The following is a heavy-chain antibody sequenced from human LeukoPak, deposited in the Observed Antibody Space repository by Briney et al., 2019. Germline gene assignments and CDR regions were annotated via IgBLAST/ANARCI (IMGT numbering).Heavy chain of an antibody. D-gene: IGHD6-19*01. CDR3: ARNRIAVAGFDY. CDR1: GYTFTSCD. Sequence: AASVKVSCKASGYTFTSCDINWVRQATGQGLEWMGWMNPNSGNTGYAQNFQGRVTMTRNTSISTAYMELSSLRSEDTAVYYCARNRIAVAGFDYWGQGTLVTVSS. CDR2: MNPNSGNT. J-gene: IGHJ4*02. V-gene: IGHV1-8*01.